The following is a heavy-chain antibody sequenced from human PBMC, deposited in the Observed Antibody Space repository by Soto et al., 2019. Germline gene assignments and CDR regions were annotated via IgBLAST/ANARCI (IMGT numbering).Heavy chain of an antibody. J-gene: IGHJ4*02. CDR1: GGSITNYY. Sequence: SETLSLTCTVSGGSITNYYWSWIRQPPGKGLEWIGYIYYSGSTNYNPSLKSRVTISLDTSKNQFSLKLSSVTAADTAVYYCARNEHVEVATLYFDYWGQXTLVTVSS. V-gene: IGHV4-59*08. D-gene: IGHD5-12*01. CDR3: ARNEHVEVATLYFDY. CDR2: IYYSGST.